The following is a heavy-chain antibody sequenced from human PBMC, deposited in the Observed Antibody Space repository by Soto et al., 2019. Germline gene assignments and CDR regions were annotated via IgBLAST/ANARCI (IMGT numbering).Heavy chain of an antibody. Sequence: PSETLSLTCAVSGGSISSYYWSWIRQPPGKGLEWIGYIHYSGSTNYNPSLKSRVTISVDTSKNQFSLKLSSVTAADTAVYYCARVKEVVDTAMVNPGAFDIWGQGTMVTVSS. D-gene: IGHD5-18*01. V-gene: IGHV4-59*01. J-gene: IGHJ3*02. CDR2: IHYSGST. CDR1: GGSISSYY. CDR3: ARVKEVVDTAMVNPGAFDI.